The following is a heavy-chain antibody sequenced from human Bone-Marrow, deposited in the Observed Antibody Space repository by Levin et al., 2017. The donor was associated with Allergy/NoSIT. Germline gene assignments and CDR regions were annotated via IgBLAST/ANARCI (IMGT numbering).Heavy chain of an antibody. CDR2: IDSSSSNI. CDR1: GFVFSSYT. V-gene: IGHV3-21*01. J-gene: IGHJ4*02. D-gene: IGHD5-24*01. CDR3: ARETPVEMATVIDS. Sequence: PGESLKISCAASGFVFSSYTMNWVRQAPGKGLEWVSFIDSSSSNIYHADSVKGRFTISRDNAKNSLFLQMNSLRAEDTALYYCARETPVEMATVIDSWGQGTLVTVSS.